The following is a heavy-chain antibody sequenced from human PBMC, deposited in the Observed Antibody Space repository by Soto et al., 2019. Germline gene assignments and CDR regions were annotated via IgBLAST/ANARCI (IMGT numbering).Heavy chain of an antibody. V-gene: IGHV1-8*01. CDR2: MNPNSGET. CDR1: GYTFTDYD. CDR3: ARVAVAARPRWYNWFDP. Sequence: ASVKVSCKTSGYTFTDYDINWVRQATGQGLEWIGWMNPNSGETGYAQKFQGRVTMTRSASLSTAYLELSSLRSEATAVYYCARVAVAARPRWYNWFDPWGQGTLVTVSS. D-gene: IGHD2-15*01. J-gene: IGHJ5*02.